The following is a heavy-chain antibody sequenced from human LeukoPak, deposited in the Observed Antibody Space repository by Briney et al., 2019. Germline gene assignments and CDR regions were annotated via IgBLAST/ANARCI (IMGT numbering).Heavy chain of an antibody. D-gene: IGHD4-17*01. CDR2: INPSDGST. CDR3: VRGWWGTDYGWTNWFDP. CDR1: GYTFTDYY. J-gene: IGHJ5*02. Sequence: ASVKVSCKASGYTFTDYYLHWVRQAPGQGLEWMGKINPSDGSTDFAQNFQGRVTMTRDTSTGTVYMELSSLRSEDTAVYYCVRGWWGTDYGWTNWFDPWGQGTLVTVSS. V-gene: IGHV1-46*01.